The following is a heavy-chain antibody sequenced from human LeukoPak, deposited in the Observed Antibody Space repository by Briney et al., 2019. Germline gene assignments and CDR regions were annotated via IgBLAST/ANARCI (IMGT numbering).Heavy chain of an antibody. CDR3: ARDASGLRYFDWLPHYYYYYGMDV. D-gene: IGHD3-9*01. CDR1: GYTFTGYY. Sequence: GALVKVSCRASGYTFTGYYMHWVRQAPGQGLEWMGWINPNSGGTNYAQKFQGRVTMTRDTSISTAYMELSRLRSDDTAVYYRARDASGLRYFDWLPHYYYYYGMDVWGQGTTVTVSS. J-gene: IGHJ6*02. CDR2: INPNSGGT. V-gene: IGHV1-2*02.